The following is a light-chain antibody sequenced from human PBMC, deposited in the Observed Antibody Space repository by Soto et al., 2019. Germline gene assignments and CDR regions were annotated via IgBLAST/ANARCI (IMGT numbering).Light chain of an antibody. CDR3: SSFSSITREV. V-gene: IGLV2-14*01. Sequence: HSVLTQPASVSGSPGQSITISCTGTSSDVGGYSYVSWYQQHPGKTPKLMIYEVSNRPSGVSHRFSGSKSGNTASLTISGLQTEDEADYYCSSFSSITREVFGGGTKVTVL. CDR1: SSDVGGYSY. CDR2: EVS. J-gene: IGLJ2*01.